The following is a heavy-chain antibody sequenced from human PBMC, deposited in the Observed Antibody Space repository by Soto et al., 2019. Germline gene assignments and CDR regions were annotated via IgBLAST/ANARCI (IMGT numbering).Heavy chain of an antibody. J-gene: IGHJ4*01. V-gene: IGHV3-15*07. CDR2: VKSKTDGGTT. Sequence: PGGSLRHSFAASGFIFSNAWINWVRQAPGKGLEWVGRVKSKTDGGTTDFAAPVKGRFAISRDDSKNMVYLEMNSQKTEDTAIYYCTTDSYMTNIIVRFDYWGHGTLVTVSS. D-gene: IGHD4-17*01. CDR3: TTDSYMTNIIVRFDY. CDR1: GFIFSNAW.